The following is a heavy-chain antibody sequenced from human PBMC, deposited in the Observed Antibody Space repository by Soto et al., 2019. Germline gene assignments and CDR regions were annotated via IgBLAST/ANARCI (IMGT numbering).Heavy chain of an antibody. CDR3: AIYDSSGSRGFQH. CDR1: GGSISSGVYY. Sequence: QVQLQESGPGLVKPSQTLSLTCTVSGGSISSGVYYWSWIRQHPGKGLEWIGYIFYSGSTYYNPSLKSRVTISVDTSKNQFSLKLSSVTAADTAAYYCAIYDSSGSRGFQHWGQGTLITVSS. D-gene: IGHD3-22*01. CDR2: IFYSGST. J-gene: IGHJ1*01. V-gene: IGHV4-31*03.